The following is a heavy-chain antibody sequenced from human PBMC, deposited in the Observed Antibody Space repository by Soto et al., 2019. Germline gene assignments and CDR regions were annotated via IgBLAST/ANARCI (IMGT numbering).Heavy chain of an antibody. V-gene: IGHV1-69*01. CDR1: GGTFSSYA. J-gene: IGHJ6*02. CDR2: IIPIFGTA. Sequence: QVQLVQSGAEVKKPGSSVKVSCKASGGTFSSYAISWVRQAPGQGLEWMGGIIPIFGTANYAQKFQGRVTMTADESTSTAYMELSSPRSEDTAVYYCARDPHNYYDSSDPTYYYYGMDVWGQGTTVTVSS. CDR3: ARDPHNYYDSSDPTYYYYGMDV. D-gene: IGHD3-22*01.